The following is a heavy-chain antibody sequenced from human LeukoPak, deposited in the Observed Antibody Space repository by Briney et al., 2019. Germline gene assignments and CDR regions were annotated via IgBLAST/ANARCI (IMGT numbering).Heavy chain of an antibody. J-gene: IGHJ5*02. CDR1: GFTFVTYA. CDR2: ISISSVDS. V-gene: IGHV3-23*01. D-gene: IGHD3-10*01. Sequence: GGSLRLSCAASGFTFVTYATSWVRQAPGKGLEWVGGISISSVDSYYVDSVKGRFSISRDDSKNTLYLQMDRLTDEDTAVYYCAKDRELLFAHCWFDLWGQGTLVTVSS. CDR3: AKDRELLFAHCWFDL.